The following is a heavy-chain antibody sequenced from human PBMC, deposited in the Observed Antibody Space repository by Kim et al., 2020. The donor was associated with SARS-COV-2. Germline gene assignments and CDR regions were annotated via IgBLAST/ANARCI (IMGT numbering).Heavy chain of an antibody. D-gene: IGHD3-16*01. CDR2: IDPNDGGI. J-gene: IGHJ6*02. CDR1: GYSFSRFY. CDR3: ARKGVGAFHYYNAMDV. Sequence: ASVKVSCKAYGYSFSRFYIHWVRQAPGYGLEWMGVIDPNDGGITYAPRFKGRLTVTRDTSTSTVYMDLSSLTSEDTAVYYCARKGVGAFHYYNAMDVWGQ. V-gene: IGHV1-46*01.